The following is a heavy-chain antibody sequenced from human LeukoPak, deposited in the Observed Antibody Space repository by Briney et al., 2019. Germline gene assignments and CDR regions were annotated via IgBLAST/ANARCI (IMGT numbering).Heavy chain of an antibody. CDR2: ISQSGTT. Sequence: SETLSLTCTVSGDSISSGDYYWSWIRQPPGKGLEWIGYISQSGTTYYNPSLKSRVTISVDRSKNRFSLKLNSVTAADTAVYYCARDRSWYYYFDSWGQGTPVTVSS. CDR3: ARDRSWYYYFDS. D-gene: IGHD6-13*01. CDR1: GDSISSGDYY. V-gene: IGHV4-30-2*01. J-gene: IGHJ4*02.